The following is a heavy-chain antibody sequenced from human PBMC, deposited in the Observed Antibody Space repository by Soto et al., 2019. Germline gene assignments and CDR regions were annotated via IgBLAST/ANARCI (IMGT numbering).Heavy chain of an antibody. CDR3: AKEPRVDCSGGSCYSGGEGAFDI. CDR1: GFTFSSYG. CDR2: ISYDGSNK. J-gene: IGHJ3*02. D-gene: IGHD2-15*01. Sequence: QVQLVESGGGVVQPGRSLRLSCAASGFTFSSYGMHWVRQAPGKGLEWVAVISYDGSNKYYADSVKGRFTISIDNSKNTLYLQMNSLRAEDTAVYYCAKEPRVDCSGGSCYSGGEGAFDIWGQGTMVTVSS. V-gene: IGHV3-30*18.